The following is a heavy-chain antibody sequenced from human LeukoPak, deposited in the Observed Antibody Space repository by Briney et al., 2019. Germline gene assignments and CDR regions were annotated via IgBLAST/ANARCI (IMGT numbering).Heavy chain of an antibody. D-gene: IGHD4-17*01. Sequence: PGGSLRLSCAASGFTFSNAWMSWVRQAPGKGLEWVGRIKSKTDGGTTDCAAPVKGRFTISRDDSKNTLYLQMNSLKTEDTAVYYCTTDSGDLHYFDYWGQGTLVTVSS. J-gene: IGHJ4*02. CDR2: IKSKTDGGTT. CDR1: GFTFSNAW. V-gene: IGHV3-15*01. CDR3: TTDSGDLHYFDY.